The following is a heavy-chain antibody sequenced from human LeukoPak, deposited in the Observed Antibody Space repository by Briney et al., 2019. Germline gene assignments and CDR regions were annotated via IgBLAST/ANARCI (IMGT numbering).Heavy chain of an antibody. V-gene: IGHV4-59*01. Sequence: SETLSLTCTVSGGSIRIYYYNWIRQPPGKGLEWIGHLYYSGSTNYNPSLGSRVALSVDPSKNQFSLKLTSLTAANPACYSCGCTYYNPSLGSRVALSVVPSKIQFPLKLTSVNAADTAVYYCARKKGSGWDSWAFDIWGQGTMVTVSS. J-gene: IGHJ3*02. D-gene: IGHD1-26*01. CDR3: GCTYYNPSLGSRVALSVVPSKIQFPLKLTSVNAADTAVYYCARKKGSGWDSWAFDI. CDR1: GGSIRIYY. CDR2: LYYSGST.